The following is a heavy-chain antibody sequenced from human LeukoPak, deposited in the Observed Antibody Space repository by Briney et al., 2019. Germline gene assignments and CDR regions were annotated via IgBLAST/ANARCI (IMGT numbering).Heavy chain of an antibody. CDR2: IYYSGST. J-gene: IGHJ4*02. V-gene: IGHV4-39*07. CDR1: GGSISSSSYY. D-gene: IGHD2-15*01. Sequence: PSETLSLTCTVSGGSISSSSYYWGWIRQPPGKGLEWIGSIYYSGSTYYNPSLKSRVTISVDKTKNHFFLNLTSVTAADTAVYYCAREGSGKDLDYWGQGTLVSVSS. CDR3: AREGSGKDLDY.